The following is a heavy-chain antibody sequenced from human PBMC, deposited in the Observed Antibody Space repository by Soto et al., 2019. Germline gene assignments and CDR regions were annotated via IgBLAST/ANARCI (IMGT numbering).Heavy chain of an antibody. V-gene: IGHV4-59*01. CDR3: XXXXXXXXXLGN. Sequence: QVQLQESGPGLVKPSETLSLTCTVSGGSISSYYWSWIRQPPGQGLEWIGYIYYSGSSNYNHSPXXXXXXXXXXXXXXXXXXXXXXXXXXXXXXXXXXXXXXXXXLGNWGQGTLVTVSS. CDR2: IYYSGSS. J-gene: IGHJ4*02. CDR1: GGSISSYY.